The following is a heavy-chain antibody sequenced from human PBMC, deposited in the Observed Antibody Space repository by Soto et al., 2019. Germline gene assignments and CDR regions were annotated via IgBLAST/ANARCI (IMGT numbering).Heavy chain of an antibody. V-gene: IGHV3-23*01. CDR1: GFTFSSYA. Sequence: AGGSLRLSCAASGFTFSSYAMSWVRQAPGKGLEWVSAISGSGGSTYYADSVKGRFTISRDNSKNTLYLQMNSLRAEDTAVYYCAKGNRVVVAAVMDVWGKGTTVTVSS. D-gene: IGHD2-15*01. CDR3: AKGNRVVVAAVMDV. J-gene: IGHJ6*03. CDR2: ISGSGGST.